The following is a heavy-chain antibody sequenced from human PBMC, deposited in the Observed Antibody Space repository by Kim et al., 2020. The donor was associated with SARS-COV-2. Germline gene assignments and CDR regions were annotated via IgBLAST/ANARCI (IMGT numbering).Heavy chain of an antibody. V-gene: IGHV3-7*01. CDR2: IKQDGSQT. D-gene: IGHD6-13*01. J-gene: IGHJ6*02. Sequence: GGSLRLSCAASGFTFSTYWMTWVRQAPGKGLEWVANIKQDGSQTNYVDSVKGRFTISRDNARNSLYLQMKSLRAEDTAVFYCARDLDTGAPGMSYDAMDVWGQGTTVTVSS. CDR3: ARDLDTGAPGMSYDAMDV. CDR1: GFTFSTYW.